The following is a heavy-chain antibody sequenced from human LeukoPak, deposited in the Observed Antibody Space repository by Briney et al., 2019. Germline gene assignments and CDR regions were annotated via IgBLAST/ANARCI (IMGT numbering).Heavy chain of an antibody. J-gene: IGHJ6*02. CDR3: ARAEDPALVNVGDYYYYGMDV. D-gene: IGHD5-18*01. V-gene: IGHV1-18*04. CDR2: ISAYNGNT. CDR1: GYTFSTFF. Sequence: ASVKVSCKTSGYTFSTFFIHWVRQAPGQGLECMGWISAYNGNTKYTQIFQGRVTMTTDASTSTAYMELRSLRSDDTAVYYCARAEDPALVNVGDYYYYGMDVWGQGTTVTVSS.